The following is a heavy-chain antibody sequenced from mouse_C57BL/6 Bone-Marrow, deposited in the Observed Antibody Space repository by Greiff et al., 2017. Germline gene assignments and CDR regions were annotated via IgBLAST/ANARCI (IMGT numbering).Heavy chain of an antibody. D-gene: IGHD2-3*01. CDR2: IHPNSGST. CDR1: GYTFTSYW. Sequence: VQLQQPGAELVKPGASVKLSCKASGYTFTSYWMHWVKQRPGQGLEWIGMIHPNSGSTNYNEKFKSKATLTVDTSSSTAYMQLSSLTSEDSAVYYCARKDGSHYFDYWGQGTTLTVSS. J-gene: IGHJ2*01. CDR3: ARKDGSHYFDY. V-gene: IGHV1-64*01.